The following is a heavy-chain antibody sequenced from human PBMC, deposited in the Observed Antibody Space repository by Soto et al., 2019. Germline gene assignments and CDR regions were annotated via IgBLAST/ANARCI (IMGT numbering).Heavy chain of an antibody. CDR3: AVGYGTFFES. D-gene: IGHD5-18*01. V-gene: IGHV1-2*02. CDR1: GYSLTDYY. Sequence: ASVKVSCKASGYSLTDYYLQWVRQAPGQGLEWMGWISPEIGGANPAQRFQDRVTMTRDTSISTAYMELSRLTSDDTAVYYCAVGYGTFFESWGQGTLVTVSS. J-gene: IGHJ4*02. CDR2: ISPEIGGA.